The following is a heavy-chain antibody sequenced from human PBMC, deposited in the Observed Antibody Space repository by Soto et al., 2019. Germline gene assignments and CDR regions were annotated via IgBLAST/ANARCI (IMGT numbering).Heavy chain of an antibody. D-gene: IGHD6-13*01. CDR2: IWYDGRNK. V-gene: IGHV3-33*01. CDR3: AREALGVYDY. CDR1: GFTFSSYG. Sequence: QVQLVESGGGVVQHGRSLRLSFAASGFTFSSYGMHWVRQDPGKGLEWVAVIWYDGRNKYYADSVKGRFTISRDNSKNTLDLQLNSLRAEDTALYYCAREALGVYDYWCQGTLVTVSS. J-gene: IGHJ4*02.